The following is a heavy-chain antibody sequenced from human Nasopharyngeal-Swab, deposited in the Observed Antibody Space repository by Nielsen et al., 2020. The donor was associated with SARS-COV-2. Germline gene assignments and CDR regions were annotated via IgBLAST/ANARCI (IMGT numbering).Heavy chain of an antibody. D-gene: IGHD5-24*01. CDR3: AKIDGYNYLYAFDI. CDR2: ISRNSGST. J-gene: IGHJ3*02. CDR1: GFTFDDYA. V-gene: IGHV3-9*01. Sequence: GGSLRLSCAASGFTFDDYAMHWVRQAPGKGLEWVSGISRNSGSTGYADSVKGRFTISRDNAKNSLYLQMNSLRAEDTALYYCAKIDGYNYLYAFDIWGQGTMVTVSS.